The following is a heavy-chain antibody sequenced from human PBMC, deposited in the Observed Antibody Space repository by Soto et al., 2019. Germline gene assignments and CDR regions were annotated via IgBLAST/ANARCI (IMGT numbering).Heavy chain of an antibody. J-gene: IGHJ4*02. CDR2: ISNIGDNT. Sequence: EVQLLESGGGLVQPGGSLRLSCAASGFNFGSYAMSWIRQPPGKGLEWVSGISNIGDNTFYADSVEGRFSISRDNSKNTLYLHMDSLRAEDTAVYYCATRQASSIWGQGTMVSVSS. V-gene: IGHV3-23*01. D-gene: IGHD6-6*01. CDR1: GFNFGSYA. CDR3: ATRQASSI.